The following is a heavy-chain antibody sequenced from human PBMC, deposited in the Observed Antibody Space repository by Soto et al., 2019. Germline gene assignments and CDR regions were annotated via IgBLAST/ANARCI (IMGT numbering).Heavy chain of an antibody. D-gene: IGHD6-13*01. CDR2: IGGVGDT. CDR3: AKDGTAGGIHFYGMNV. Sequence: GWSLRHSCEVSGFSLTGYGMNWVRKPPDKGLEWVSTIGGVGDTFYADSVKGRFTISRDLSKNTLVLQMNSLRDEDTALYFCAKDGTAGGIHFYGMNVWGQGTTVTVSS. V-gene: IGHV3-23*01. CDR1: GFSLTGYG. J-gene: IGHJ6*02.